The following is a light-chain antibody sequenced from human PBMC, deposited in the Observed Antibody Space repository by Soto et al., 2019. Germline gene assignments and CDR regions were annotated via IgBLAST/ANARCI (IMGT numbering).Light chain of an antibody. Sequence: EMVITQCPATLTVSPGERATLSCRASQSVSSNLAWYQQKPGQAPRLLIYDSSNRAAGIPARFSGSGSGTDFTLTVSSLEPEDFVVYYCQQRSDWPWTFGQGTKVDIK. CDR3: QQRSDWPWT. J-gene: IGKJ1*01. V-gene: IGKV3-11*01. CDR2: DSS. CDR1: QSVSSN.